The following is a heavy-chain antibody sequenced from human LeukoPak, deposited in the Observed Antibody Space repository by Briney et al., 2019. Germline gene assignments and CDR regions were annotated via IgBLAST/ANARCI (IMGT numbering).Heavy chain of an antibody. CDR3: ASTYSSSWPIDC. D-gene: IGHD6-13*01. CDR1: GGSISSYY. V-gene: IGHV4-59*08. Sequence: SETLSLTCTVSGGSISSYYWSWIRQPPGKGLEWIGYIYYSGSTNYNPSLKSRVTISVDTSKNQFSLKLSSVTAADTAVYYCASTYSSSWPIDCWGQGTLVTVSS. CDR2: IYYSGST. J-gene: IGHJ4*02.